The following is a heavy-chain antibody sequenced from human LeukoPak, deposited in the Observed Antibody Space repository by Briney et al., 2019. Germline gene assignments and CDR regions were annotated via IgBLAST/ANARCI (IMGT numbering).Heavy chain of an antibody. D-gene: IGHD6-13*01. CDR2: IRSKTNNYET. V-gene: IGHV3-73*01. J-gene: IGHJ4*02. CDR1: GFTFSDSA. CDR3: ARDNWSGIAFYFDY. Sequence: HPGGSLRLSCAASGFTFSDSAMHWVRQASGKGLEWVGRIRSKTNNYETAYGESVKGRVTISRDDSRNTAYLQMNSLRAEDTAVYYCARDNWSGIAFYFDYWGQGTLVTVSS.